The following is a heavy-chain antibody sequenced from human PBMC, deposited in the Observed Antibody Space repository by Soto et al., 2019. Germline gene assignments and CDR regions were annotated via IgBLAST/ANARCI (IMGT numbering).Heavy chain of an antibody. J-gene: IGHJ3*02. CDR1: GGSISNDNW. CDR2: IFHSGRT. Sequence: QVQLQESGPGLVKPSETLSLTCAVSGGSISNDNWWSWVRQPPGMGLEWIGEIFHSGRTNYNPSLESRVTISVDTSKNQFSLKLNSVTAAETAVYFCVSVGGVGGSSPIWGQGTMVTVSS. V-gene: IGHV4-4*02. D-gene: IGHD1-26*01. CDR3: VSVGGVGGSSPI.